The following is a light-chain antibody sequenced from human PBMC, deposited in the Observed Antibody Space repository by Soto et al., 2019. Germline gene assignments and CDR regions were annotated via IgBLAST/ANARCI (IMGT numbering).Light chain of an antibody. Sequence: IQMTQSPPSLSASVGDRVTITCRASQGIGNSLAWYQQKPGTVPKLLIYSASTLQSGVPSRFSGSGSGTDFTLTLSSLQPEDVAAYYCQKYNTVPATFGQGTRLEIK. CDR3: QKYNTVPAT. CDR1: QGIGNS. J-gene: IGKJ5*01. CDR2: SAS. V-gene: IGKV1-27*01.